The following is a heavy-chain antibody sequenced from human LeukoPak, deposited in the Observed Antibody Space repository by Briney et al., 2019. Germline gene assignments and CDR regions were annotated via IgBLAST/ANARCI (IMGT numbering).Heavy chain of an antibody. D-gene: IGHD3-22*01. CDR1: GYSISSGYY. J-gene: IGHJ5*02. Sequence: PSETLSLTCTVSGYSISSGYYWGWIRQPPGKGLEWIGSIYHSGSTYYNPSLKSRVTISVDTSKNQFSLRVTSVTAADTAVYYCARGESSGRNWFDPWGQGTQVTVFS. CDR3: ARGESSGRNWFDP. V-gene: IGHV4-38-2*02. CDR2: IYHSGST.